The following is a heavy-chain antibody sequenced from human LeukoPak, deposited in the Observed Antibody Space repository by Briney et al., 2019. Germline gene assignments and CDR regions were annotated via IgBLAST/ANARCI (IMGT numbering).Heavy chain of an antibody. CDR2: ISPSGGST. D-gene: IGHD4-17*01. CDR1: GFTFSSYT. V-gene: IGHV3-21*01. J-gene: IGHJ4*02. Sequence: GGSLRLSCAASGFTFSSYTMNWVRQTPGKGPEWISSISPSGGSTYNADSVKGRFTISRDNAKNSLYLQMNSLRAEDTAVYYCAREGKYGDYVFYWGQGTLVTVSS. CDR3: AREGKYGDYVFY.